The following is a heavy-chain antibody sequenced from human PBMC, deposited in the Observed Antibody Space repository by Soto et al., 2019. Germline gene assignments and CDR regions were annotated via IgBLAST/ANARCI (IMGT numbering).Heavy chain of an antibody. CDR1: GDTFCSCW. CDR2: INRYGSII. CDR3: STAEVDY. Sequence: GSPRLACAVAGDTFCSCWMHGLQQAPGNGLEWVSRINRYGSIINNAASVTGRFPVSRDNAKNTLYLKMNSLSVEDRSVYYCSTAEVDYWGQGTLVTVSS. J-gene: IGHJ4*02. V-gene: IGHV3-74*01.